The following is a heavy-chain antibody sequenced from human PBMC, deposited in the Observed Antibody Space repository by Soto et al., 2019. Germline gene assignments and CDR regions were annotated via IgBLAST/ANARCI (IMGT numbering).Heavy chain of an antibody. CDR2: ISTSFTT. CDR1: GFTFSSHA. J-gene: IGHJ4*02. CDR3: ARDFLGLGGY. Sequence: EVQLLESGGGLLQPGGSLRLSCAASGFTFSSHAMSWVRQAPGKGLEWVSAISTSFTTYYADSVKGRFTISRDNSKYTVYLQMNSLRAEDTAVYYCARDFLGLGGYWGQGTLVTVSS. V-gene: IGHV3-23*01. D-gene: IGHD3-16*01.